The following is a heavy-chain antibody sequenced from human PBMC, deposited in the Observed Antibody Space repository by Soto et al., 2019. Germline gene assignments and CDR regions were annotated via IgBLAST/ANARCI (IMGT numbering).Heavy chain of an antibody. CDR1: GFTFSSYA. J-gene: IGHJ6*02. Sequence: GGSLRLSCAASGFTFSSYAMSWVRQAPGKGLEWASAISGSGGSTYYADSVKGRFTISRDNSKNTLYLQMNSLRAEDTAVYYCARSVHYGMDVWGQGTTVTVSS. CDR3: ARSVHYGMDV. CDR2: ISGSGGST. V-gene: IGHV3-23*01.